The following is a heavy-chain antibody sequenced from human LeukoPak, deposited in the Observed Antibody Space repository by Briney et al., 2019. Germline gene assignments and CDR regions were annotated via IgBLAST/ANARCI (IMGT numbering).Heavy chain of an antibody. J-gene: IGHJ4*02. Sequence: SETLSLTCTVSGGSISSYYWSWIRHPPGKGLEWVGYIYYSGSTNYNPSLKSRVTISVDTSKNQFSLKLSSVTAADTAVYYCARAGSYGDYFDYWGQGTLVTVSS. CDR2: IYYSGST. CDR3: ARAGSYGDYFDY. CDR1: GGSISSYY. V-gene: IGHV4-59*08. D-gene: IGHD4-17*01.